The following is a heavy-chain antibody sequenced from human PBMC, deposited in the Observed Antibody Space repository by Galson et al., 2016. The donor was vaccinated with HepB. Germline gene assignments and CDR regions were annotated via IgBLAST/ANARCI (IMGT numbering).Heavy chain of an antibody. CDR1: GFTFSNDW. CDR2: IERVGSQ. V-gene: IGHV3-7*01. J-gene: IGHJ3*02. Sequence: SLRLSCAASGFTFSNDWMRWVRQAPGKGLEWVTSIERVGSQYVDSVTGRFTISRDNTKNSLYLQMNRLRAEDTAIYYCARDPGRTTIEYAFDIWGQGTMVTVSS. D-gene: IGHD1-26*01. CDR3: ARDPGRTTIEYAFDI.